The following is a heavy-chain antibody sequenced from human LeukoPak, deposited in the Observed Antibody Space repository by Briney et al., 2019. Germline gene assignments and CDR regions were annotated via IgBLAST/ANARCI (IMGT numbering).Heavy chain of an antibody. CDR2: VSGSGGRT. D-gene: IGHD4-17*01. CDR1: GFTFSNYA. Sequence: GGSLRLSCAASGFTFSNYAMSWFRRAPGKGLEWVSVVSGSGGRTYYADSVKGRFTISGDNSKNTLFLQMNSLRVEDTAVYYCAKGAQDFGDSTTDYWGQGTLVTVSS. J-gene: IGHJ4*02. CDR3: AKGAQDFGDSTTDY. V-gene: IGHV3-23*01.